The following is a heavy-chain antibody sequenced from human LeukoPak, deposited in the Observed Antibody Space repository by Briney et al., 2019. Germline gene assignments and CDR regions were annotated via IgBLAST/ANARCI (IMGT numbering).Heavy chain of an antibody. CDR1: GFTFSSYA. CDR3: ARGLRFLEWLLVYGMDV. D-gene: IGHD3-3*01. Sequence: GGSLRLSCAASGFTFSSYAMHWVRQAPGKGLEWVAVISYDGSNKYYADSVKGRFTISRDDSKNTLYLQMNSLRAEDTAVYYCARGLRFLEWLLVYGMDVWGQGTTVTVSS. CDR2: ISYDGSNK. J-gene: IGHJ6*02. V-gene: IGHV3-30-3*01.